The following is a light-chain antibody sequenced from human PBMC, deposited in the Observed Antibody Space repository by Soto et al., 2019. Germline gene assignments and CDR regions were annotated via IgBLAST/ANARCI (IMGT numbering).Light chain of an antibody. CDR1: QSVSSN. CDR2: DTS. V-gene: IGKV3-15*01. CDR3: QQRTNWPPIT. J-gene: IGKJ5*01. Sequence: IVMTQSPATVSVSQEERAALSCRASQSVSSNLAWYQLKPGQAPRLLIYDTSTRATGIPTRFSGSGSGTEFTLTVSSLEPEDFAVYYCQQRTNWPPITFGQGTRLEIK.